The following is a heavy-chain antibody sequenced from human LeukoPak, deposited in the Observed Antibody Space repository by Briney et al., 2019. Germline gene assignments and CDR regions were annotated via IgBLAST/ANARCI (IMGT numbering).Heavy chain of an antibody. CDR2: IIPIFGTA. V-gene: IGHV1-69*13. D-gene: IGHD5-12*01. Sequence: SVKVSCKASGGTFSSYAISWVRQAPGQGLEWMGGIIPIFGTANYAQKFQGRVTITADESTSTAHMELSSLRSEDTAVYYCARVVATGRYYYYGMDVWGQGTTVTVSS. CDR1: GGTFSSYA. J-gene: IGHJ6*02. CDR3: ARVVATGRYYYYGMDV.